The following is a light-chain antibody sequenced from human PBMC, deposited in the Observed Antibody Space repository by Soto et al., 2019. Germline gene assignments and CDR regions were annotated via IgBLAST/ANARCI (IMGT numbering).Light chain of an antibody. V-gene: IGLV2-14*01. Sequence: QSALTQPASVSGSPGQSITVSCTGTNSDLGGYNYVSWYQHHPGKAPKLMIYEVSNRPSGVSNRFSGSKSGNTASLAISGLQAEDEADYYCSSYTSSDTLVFGTGTKLTVL. CDR1: NSDLGGYNY. J-gene: IGLJ1*01. CDR3: SSYTSSDTLV. CDR2: EVS.